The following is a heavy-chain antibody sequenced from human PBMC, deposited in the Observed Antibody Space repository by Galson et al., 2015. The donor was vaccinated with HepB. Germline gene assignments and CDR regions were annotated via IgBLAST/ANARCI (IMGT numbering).Heavy chain of an antibody. D-gene: IGHD3-22*01. J-gene: IGHJ4*02. V-gene: IGHV3-33*01. Sequence: SLRLSCAASGFTFSSYGMHWVRQAPGKGLEWVAVIWYDGSNKYYADSVKGRFTISRDNSKNTLYLQMNSLRAEDTAVYYCARDHSKSGYFDYWGQGTLVTVSS. CDR3: ARDHSKSGYFDY. CDR2: IWYDGSNK. CDR1: GFTFSSYG.